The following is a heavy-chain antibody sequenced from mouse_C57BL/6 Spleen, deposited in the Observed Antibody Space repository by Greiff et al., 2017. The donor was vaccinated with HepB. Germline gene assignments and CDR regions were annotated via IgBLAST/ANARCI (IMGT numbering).Heavy chain of an antibody. CDR1: GFTFSDYG. Sequence: EVKLMESGGGLVKPGGSLKLSCAASGFTFSDYGMHWVRQAPEKGLEWVAYISSGSSTIYYADTVKGRFTISRDNAKNTLFLQMTSLRSEDTAMYYCAGGRNVEGFAYWGQGTLVTVSA. J-gene: IGHJ3*01. CDR2: ISSGSSTI. CDR3: AGGRNVEGFAY. V-gene: IGHV5-17*01.